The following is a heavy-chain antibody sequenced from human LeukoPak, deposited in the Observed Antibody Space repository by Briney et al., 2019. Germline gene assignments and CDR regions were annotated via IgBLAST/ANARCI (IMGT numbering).Heavy chain of an antibody. J-gene: IGHJ4*02. CDR2: ISSSSSYI. D-gene: IGHD3-3*01. V-gene: IGHV3-21*01. Sequence: GGSLRLSCAASGFTFSSYSMNWVRQAPGKGLEWVSSISSSSSYIYYADSVKGRFTISRDNAKNSLYLQMNSLRAEDTAVYYCAKTYYDFWSGYYSLFDYWGQGTLVTVSS. CDR3: AKTYYDFWSGYYSLFDY. CDR1: GFTFSSYS.